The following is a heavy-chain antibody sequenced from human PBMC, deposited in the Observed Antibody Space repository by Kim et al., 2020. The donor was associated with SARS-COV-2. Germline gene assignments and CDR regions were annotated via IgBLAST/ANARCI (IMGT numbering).Heavy chain of an antibody. CDR1: GGSFSGYY. Sequence: SETLSLTCAVYGGSFSGYYWSWIRQPPGKGLEWIGEINHSGSTNYNPSLKSRVTISVDTSKNQFSLKLSSVTAADTAVYYCARGLVRGGPDYWGQGTLVT. V-gene: IGHV4-34*01. J-gene: IGHJ4*02. D-gene: IGHD3-10*01. CDR2: INHSGST. CDR3: ARGLVRGGPDY.